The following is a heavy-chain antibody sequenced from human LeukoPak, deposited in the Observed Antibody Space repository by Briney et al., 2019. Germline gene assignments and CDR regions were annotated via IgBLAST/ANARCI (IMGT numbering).Heavy chain of an antibody. Sequence: SGTLPLTCAVSGGSISSTNWWSWVRQPPGKGLEWIGSIYYSGSTYYNPSLKSRVTISVDTSKNQFSLKLSSVTAADTAVYYCARTYYYDSRHDYWGQGTLVTVSS. CDR1: GGSISSTNW. V-gene: IGHV4-4*02. J-gene: IGHJ4*02. CDR3: ARTYYYDSRHDY. D-gene: IGHD3-22*01. CDR2: IYYSGST.